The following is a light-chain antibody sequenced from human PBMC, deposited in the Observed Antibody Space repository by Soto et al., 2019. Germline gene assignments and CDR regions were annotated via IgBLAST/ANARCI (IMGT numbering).Light chain of an antibody. CDR2: KAS. CDR3: QPYNSYSDA. J-gene: IGKJ1*01. V-gene: IGKV1-5*03. CDR1: QTISSW. Sequence: DSQMSQSPSTLAGSVGDRVTITCRASQTISSWLAWYQQKPGKAPKLLIYKASTLKSGVPSRFSGSGSGTEFTLTIXSLQPDDFYTYYCQPYNSYSDAFGNGAKV.